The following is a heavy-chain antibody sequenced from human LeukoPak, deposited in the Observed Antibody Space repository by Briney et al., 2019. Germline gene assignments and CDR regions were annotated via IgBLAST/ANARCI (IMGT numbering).Heavy chain of an antibody. Sequence: SETLSLTCIVSGDSISSTSYYWDWIRQPPGKGLEWIGSIYNSGTTYYNPSLKSRVTISVDTSKNQFSLKVSSVTAADTAVYYCASRVYGLGSFNYWGQGTLVTVSS. CDR1: GDSISSTSYY. D-gene: IGHD3-10*01. CDR3: ASRVYGLGSFNY. J-gene: IGHJ4*01. CDR2: IYNSGTT. V-gene: IGHV4-39*01.